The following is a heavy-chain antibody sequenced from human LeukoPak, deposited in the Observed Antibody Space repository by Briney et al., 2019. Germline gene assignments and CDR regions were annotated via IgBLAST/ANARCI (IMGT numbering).Heavy chain of an antibody. CDR2: INTDGSNT. V-gene: IGHV3-74*01. CDR3: ARDGYRTSQGAFDL. D-gene: IGHD5-12*01. J-gene: IGHJ3*01. CDR1: GFTFSSYW. Sequence: QTGGSLRLSCAASGFTFSSYWMHWVRQAPGKGLVWISRINTDGSNTRYEDTVKGRFTISRDNAKNTLYLQMNSLRAEDTAVYYCARDGYRTSQGAFDLWGQGTMVTASS.